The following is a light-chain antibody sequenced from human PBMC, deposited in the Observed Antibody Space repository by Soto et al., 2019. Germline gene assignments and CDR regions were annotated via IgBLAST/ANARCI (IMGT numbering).Light chain of an antibody. CDR2: SAS. J-gene: IGKJ1*01. CDR1: QSISTY. CDR3: QQGFSPPHT. V-gene: IGKV1-39*01. Sequence: DIPMTQSPSSLSASIGDRVTITCRASQSISTYLNWYQQKPGKAPELLIYSASTLQRGVPSRFSGSRSGTDFSLSISSLQPEDFATYYCQQGFSPPHTVGQGTKVEIK.